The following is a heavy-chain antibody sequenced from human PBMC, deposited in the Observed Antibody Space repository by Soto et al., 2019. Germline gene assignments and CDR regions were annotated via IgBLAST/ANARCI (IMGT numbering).Heavy chain of an antibody. CDR1: GFLVANYD. CDR2: ISSSGATI. V-gene: IGHV3-48*02. Sequence: ADSLRHSFETSGFLVANYDMTWARQAPGKGLEWISYISSSGATIHYADSVKGRFTISRDSAKNSLYLQMNSLRDEDTAVYYCARRFDCWGQGT. J-gene: IGHJ4*02. CDR3: ARRFDC.